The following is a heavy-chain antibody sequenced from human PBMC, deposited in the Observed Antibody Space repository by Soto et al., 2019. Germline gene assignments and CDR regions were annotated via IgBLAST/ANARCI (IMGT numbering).Heavy chain of an antibody. J-gene: IGHJ6*02. CDR3: ARDDSIAARTYYDMDV. Sequence: EVQLVESGGGLIQPGGSLRLSCAASGLTVSSNYMSWVRQAPGKGLEWVSVIHSGGNTYYADSVKGRFTISRDNSKNTVYLQMNSLRAEDTAVYYCARDDSIAARTYYDMDVWGQGTTVTVSS. CDR2: IHSGGNT. D-gene: IGHD6-6*01. V-gene: IGHV3-53*01. CDR1: GLTVSSNY.